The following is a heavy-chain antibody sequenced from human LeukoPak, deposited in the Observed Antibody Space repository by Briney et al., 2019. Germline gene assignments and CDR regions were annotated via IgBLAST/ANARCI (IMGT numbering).Heavy chain of an antibody. CDR2: ITSSSRYI. D-gene: IGHD1-1*01. CDR3: ATSPGELEFDY. J-gene: IGHJ4*02. V-gene: IGHV3-21*01. CDR1: GFTFSTYT. Sequence: PGRSLRLSCAASGFTFSTYTMNWVRQAPGKGLEWVSSITSSSRYIYYADSVRGRFTISRDNAKNSLYLQMSSLRAEDTAIYYCATSPGELEFDYWGQGTLVTVSS.